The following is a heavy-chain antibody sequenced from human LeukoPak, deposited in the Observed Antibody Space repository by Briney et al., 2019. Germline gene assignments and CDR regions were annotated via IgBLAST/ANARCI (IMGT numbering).Heavy chain of an antibody. CDR2: IIPIFGTA. Sequence: SVKVSCKASRGTFSSYAISWVRQAPGQGLEWMGGIIPIFGTANYAQKFQGRVTITADESTSTAYMELSSLRSEDTAVYYCARDRTRYSYGPYDAFDIWGQGTMVTVSS. CDR3: ARDRTRYSYGPYDAFDI. CDR1: RGTFSSYA. V-gene: IGHV1-69*01. D-gene: IGHD5-18*01. J-gene: IGHJ3*02.